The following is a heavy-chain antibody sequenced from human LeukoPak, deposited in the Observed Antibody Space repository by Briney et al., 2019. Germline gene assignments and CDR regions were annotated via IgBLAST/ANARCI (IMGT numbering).Heavy chain of an antibody. CDR1: EFTLSSFW. CDR2: ISSSSSTI. V-gene: IGHV3-48*04. CDR3: ARELEYSLDY. J-gene: IGHJ4*02. D-gene: IGHD5-18*01. Sequence: GGSLRLSCADSEFTLSSFWIHWVRQAPGKGLEWASYISSSSSTIYYADSVKGRFTISRDNAKNSLYLQMNSLRAEDTAVYYCARELEYSLDYWGQGTLVTVSS.